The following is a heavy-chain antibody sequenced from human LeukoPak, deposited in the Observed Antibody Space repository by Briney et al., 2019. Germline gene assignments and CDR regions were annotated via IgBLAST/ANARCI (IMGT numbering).Heavy chain of an antibody. J-gene: IGHJ3*02. Sequence: SVKVSCKASGGTFSSYAISWVRQAPGQGLEWMGRIIPILGIANYAQKFQGRVTITADKSTSTAYMELSSLRTEDTAVYYCARAKGVLRYFDWLSTDGAFDIWGQGTMVTVSS. CDR2: IIPILGIA. CDR3: ARAKGVLRYFDWLSTDGAFDI. V-gene: IGHV1-69*04. CDR1: GGTFSSYA. D-gene: IGHD3-9*01.